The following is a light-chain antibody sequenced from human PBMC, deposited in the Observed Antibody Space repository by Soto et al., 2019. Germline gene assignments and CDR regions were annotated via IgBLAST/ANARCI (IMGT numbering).Light chain of an antibody. V-gene: IGKV3-20*01. CDR2: GAS. Sequence: EIVLTQSPGTLSLSPGERATLSCRASQSVSSIYLAGYQQKPGQAPRLLIYGASSRATGIPDRFSGSGSGTDFTITISRLEPEDFSVYYCQQYGSSPRTFGQGTNVEIK. CDR3: QQYGSSPRT. J-gene: IGKJ1*01. CDR1: QSVSSIY.